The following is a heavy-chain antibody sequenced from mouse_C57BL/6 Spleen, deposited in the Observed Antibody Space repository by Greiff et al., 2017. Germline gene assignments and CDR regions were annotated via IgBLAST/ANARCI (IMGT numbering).Heavy chain of an antibody. V-gene: IGHV1-80*01. Sequence: QVQLQQSGAELVKPGASVKISCKASGYAFSSYWMNWVKQRPGKGLEWIGQIYPGDGDTNYNGKFKGKATLTADKSSSTAYMQLSSLTSEDSAVYFCARWDYGSSYAMDYWGQGTSVTVSS. CDR1: GYAFSSYW. J-gene: IGHJ4*01. CDR2: IYPGDGDT. D-gene: IGHD1-1*01. CDR3: ARWDYGSSYAMDY.